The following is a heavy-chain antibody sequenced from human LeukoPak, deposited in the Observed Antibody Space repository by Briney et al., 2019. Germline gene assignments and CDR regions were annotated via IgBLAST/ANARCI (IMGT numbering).Heavy chain of an antibody. CDR3: AREGRQDYVYFDH. CDR2: INYSGST. D-gene: IGHD4-17*01. CDR1: VVSISSYY. Sequence: SETLSLTRTVSVVSISSYYGSCIRQPPGEGLECIGYINYSGSTNYNPSLKRRVNISLETSTNQFPLKLSSVTAADTAMYYCAREGRQDYVYFDHWGQGTLVTVSS. V-gene: IGHV4-59*01. J-gene: IGHJ4*02.